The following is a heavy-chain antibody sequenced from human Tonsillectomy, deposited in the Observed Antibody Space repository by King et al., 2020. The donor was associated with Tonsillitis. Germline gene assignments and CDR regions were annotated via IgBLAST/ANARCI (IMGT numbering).Heavy chain of an antibody. Sequence: VQLVEYGGGLVQPGGSLKLSCAASGFTFSGSAMHWVRQASGKGLEWVGRIRSKANSYATAYAASVRGRFTISRDDSKNTAYLQMNSLKTEDTAMYYCTRLFPGIAAAGNYWGQGTLVAVSS. D-gene: IGHD6-13*01. CDR1: GFTFSGSA. V-gene: IGHV3-73*02. CDR2: IRSKANSYAT. CDR3: TRLFPGIAAAGNY. J-gene: IGHJ4*02.